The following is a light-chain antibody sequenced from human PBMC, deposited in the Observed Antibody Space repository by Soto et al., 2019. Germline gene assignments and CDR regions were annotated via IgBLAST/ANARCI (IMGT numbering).Light chain of an antibody. V-gene: IGKV1-5*03. CDR3: QQYNSYSHT. Sequence: DIQMTQSPSTLSASVGDRVTITCRASQGISSWLAWYQQKPGKAPKLLIYKASSLESGVPSRFSGSGSGTEFTLTISSLQPDDFATYYCQQYNSYSHTFGQGTKVDIK. CDR2: KAS. J-gene: IGKJ2*01. CDR1: QGISSW.